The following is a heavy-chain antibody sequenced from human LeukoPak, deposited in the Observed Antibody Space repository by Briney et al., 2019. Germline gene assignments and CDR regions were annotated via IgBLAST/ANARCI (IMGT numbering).Heavy chain of an antibody. CDR1: GFSFNSYA. Sequence: GGSLRLSCAASGFSFNSYAMSWVRQAPGKGLEWVSGISATGGSTYHADAVRGRFTISRDNSRNTLSLQMDSLRAEDTAVYYCAKDHESDGYPCLDHWGLGTLVTVSS. CDR2: ISATGGST. V-gene: IGHV3-23*01. D-gene: IGHD3-22*01. J-gene: IGHJ4*02. CDR3: AKDHESDGYPCLDH.